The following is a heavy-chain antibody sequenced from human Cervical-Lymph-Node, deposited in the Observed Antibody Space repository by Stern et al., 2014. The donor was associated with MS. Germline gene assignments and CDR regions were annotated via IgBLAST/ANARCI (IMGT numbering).Heavy chain of an antibody. V-gene: IGHV4-31*03. CDR3: ARVPDAYGMDV. Sequence: MQLVESGPGLVKPSQTLSLTCTVSGGSISSGGYYWSWIRQHPGTGLERIGYIYYSGTTYYNPSLKSRVIISVDTSKNQLSLKLSSVTAADTAVYYCARVPDAYGMDVWGQGTTVTVSS. D-gene: IGHD2-2*01. J-gene: IGHJ6*02. CDR2: IYYSGTT. CDR1: GGSISSGGYY.